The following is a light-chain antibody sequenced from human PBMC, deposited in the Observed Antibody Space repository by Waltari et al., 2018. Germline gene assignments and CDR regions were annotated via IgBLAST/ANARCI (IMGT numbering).Light chain of an antibody. Sequence: QSVLTQPPSASETPGQRVIISCSGSSSNLGSNFLYWYQQLPGTAPKLLLYRNTQRPSGVPDRFSAAKSGTSAALAISRLRSEDEAVYYCASWDDSHYVFGTGTQVTVL. CDR1: SSNLGSNF. CDR2: RNT. CDR3: ASWDDSHYV. J-gene: IGLJ1*01. V-gene: IGLV1-47*01.